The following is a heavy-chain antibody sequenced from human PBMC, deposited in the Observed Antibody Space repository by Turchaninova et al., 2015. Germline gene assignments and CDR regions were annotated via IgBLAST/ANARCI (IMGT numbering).Heavy chain of an antibody. CDR3: AKYYGDRIRYYFDY. D-gene: IGHD4-17*01. V-gene: IGHV3-23*04. CDR1: GFTFSSYA. CDR2: FGGSGGSK. Sequence: EVQLVESGGGLVQPGGSLRLSCAASGFTFSSYAMSWVRQAPGKGLEWVSAFGGSGGSKCYADSGTARFPTSGSHSKNTRYLQTNSLRAEETAVYYCAKYYGDRIRYYFDYWGQGTLVTVSS. J-gene: IGHJ4*02.